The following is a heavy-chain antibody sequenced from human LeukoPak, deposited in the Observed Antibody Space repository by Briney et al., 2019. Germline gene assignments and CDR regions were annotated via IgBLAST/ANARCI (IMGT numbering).Heavy chain of an antibody. V-gene: IGHV3-21*01. J-gene: IGHJ6*04. CDR1: GFTFSSYS. D-gene: IGHD3-10*02. CDR2: VSSSSSYI. CDR3: AELGITMIGGV. Sequence: GGSLRLSCAASGFTFSSYSMSWVRQAPGKGLEWVSSVSSSSSYIYYADSVKGRFTISRDNAKNSLYLQMNSLRAEDTAVYYCAELGITMIGGVWGKGTTVTISS.